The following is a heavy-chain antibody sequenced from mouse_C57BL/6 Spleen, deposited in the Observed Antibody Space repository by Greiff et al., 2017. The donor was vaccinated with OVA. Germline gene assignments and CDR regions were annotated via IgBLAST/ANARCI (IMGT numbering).Heavy chain of an antibody. Sequence: VKLQESGPELVKPGASVKISCKASGYAFSSSWMNWVKQRPGKGLEWIGRIYPGDGDTNYNGKFKGKATLTADKSSSTAYMQLSSLTSEDSAVYFCAIYYGSEEDYYFDYWGQGTTLTVSS. J-gene: IGHJ2*01. CDR1: GYAFSSSW. V-gene: IGHV1-82*01. D-gene: IGHD1-1*01. CDR2: IYPGDGDT. CDR3: AIYYGSEEDYYFDY.